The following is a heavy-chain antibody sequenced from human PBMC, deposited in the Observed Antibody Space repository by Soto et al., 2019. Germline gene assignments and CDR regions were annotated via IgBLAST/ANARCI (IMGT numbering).Heavy chain of an antibody. V-gene: IGHV3-49*03. D-gene: IGHD3-10*01. CDR1: GFTFGDYA. J-gene: IGHJ6*03. Sequence: GGSLRLSCTASGFTFGDYAMSWFRQAPGKGLEWVGFIRSKAYGGTTEYAASVKGGFTISRDDSKSIAYLQMNSLKTEDTAVYYCTRDSNTYLLLWFGDDYYYMDVWGKGTTVTVSS. CDR2: IRSKAYGGTT. CDR3: TRDSNTYLLLWFGDDYYYMDV.